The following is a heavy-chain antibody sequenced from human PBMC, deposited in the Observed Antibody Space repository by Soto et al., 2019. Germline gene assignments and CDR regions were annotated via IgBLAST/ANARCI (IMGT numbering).Heavy chain of an antibody. CDR2: IYYSGTT. CDR3: ARREIQGPIDY. Sequence: SETLSLTCAVSGYSISSSNWWGWIRQPPGKGLEWIGYIYYSGTTYYNPSLKSRVTMSVDTSKNQFSLKLTSVTAVDTAVYYCARREIQGPIDYWGQGTTVTV. CDR1: GYSISSSNW. D-gene: IGHD1-26*01. J-gene: IGHJ4*02. V-gene: IGHV4-28*01.